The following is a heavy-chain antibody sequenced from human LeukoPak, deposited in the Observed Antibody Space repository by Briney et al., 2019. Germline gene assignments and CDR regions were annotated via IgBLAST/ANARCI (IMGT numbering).Heavy chain of an antibody. V-gene: IGHV3-30*18. CDR2: ISYDGSNK. J-gene: IGHJ4*02. CDR1: GFTFSSYG. D-gene: IGHD4-17*01. Sequence: VQPGRSLRLSCAASGFTFSSYGMHWVRQAPGKGLEWVAVISYDGSNKYYADSVKGRFTISRDNSKNTLYLKMNSLRAEDTAVYYCAKGDDYGDLFDYWGQGALVTVSA. CDR3: AKGDDYGDLFDY.